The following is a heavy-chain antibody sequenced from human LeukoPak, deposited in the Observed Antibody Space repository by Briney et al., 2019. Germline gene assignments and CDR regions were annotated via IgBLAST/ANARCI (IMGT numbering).Heavy chain of an antibody. CDR1: GGSISSYY. CDR3: ARNADDFWSGYYMFDY. J-gene: IGHJ4*02. V-gene: IGHV4-59*01. CDR2: IYYSGST. Sequence: NPSETLSLTCTVSGGSISSYYWSWIRQPPGKGLEWIGYIYYSGSTNYNPSLKSRVTISVDTSKKQFSLKLSSVTAADTAVYYCARNADDFWSGYYMFDYWGQGTLVTVSS. D-gene: IGHD3-3*01.